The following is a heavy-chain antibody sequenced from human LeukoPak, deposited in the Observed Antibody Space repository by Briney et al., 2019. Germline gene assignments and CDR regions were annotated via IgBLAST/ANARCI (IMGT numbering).Heavy chain of an antibody. V-gene: IGHV1-69*05. CDR2: IIPIFGTA. J-gene: IGHJ4*02. Sequence: ASVKVSCKASGGTFSSYAISWVRQAPGQGLEWMGGIIPIFGTANYAQKFQGRVTITTDESTSTAYMELSSLRSEDTAVYYCARTQMATITHFDYWGQGTLVTVSS. D-gene: IGHD5-24*01. CDR1: GGTFSSYA. CDR3: ARTQMATITHFDY.